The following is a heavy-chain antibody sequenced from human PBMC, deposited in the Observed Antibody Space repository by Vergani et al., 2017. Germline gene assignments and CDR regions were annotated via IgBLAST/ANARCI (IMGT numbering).Heavy chain of an antibody. V-gene: IGHV3-23*01. CDR3: ANHKENWNFTPLFDY. D-gene: IGHD1-7*01. Sequence: EVQLLEAGGGLVQPGGSLRLSCAVPGFTFSRYAMSWLRQVPGKGLVGVAGISGGGGRTYYADSVKGRFTISRDNFKNTLYLQMNSLRAEDTAIYYCANHKENWNFTPLFDYWGQGTLVTVSA. J-gene: IGHJ4*02. CDR2: ISGGGGRT. CDR1: GFTFSRYA.